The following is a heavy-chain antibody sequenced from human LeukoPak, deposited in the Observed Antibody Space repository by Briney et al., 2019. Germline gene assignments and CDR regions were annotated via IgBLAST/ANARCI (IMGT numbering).Heavy chain of an antibody. J-gene: IGHJ4*02. CDR1: GFTFSSYS. D-gene: IGHD6-25*01. Sequence: PGGSLRLSCAASGFTFSSYSMSWVRQASGKGLEWVSAITYSGEYTDYADSVKGRFTISRDNSKNTLYLQMSSLRADDTAVYFCAKRSSGTSGYFDSWGQGTPVTVSS. V-gene: IGHV3-23*01. CDR3: AKRSSGTSGYFDS. CDR2: ITYSGEYT.